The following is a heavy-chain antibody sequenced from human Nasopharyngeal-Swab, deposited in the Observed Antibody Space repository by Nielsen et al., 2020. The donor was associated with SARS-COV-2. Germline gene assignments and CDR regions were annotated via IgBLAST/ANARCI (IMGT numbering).Heavy chain of an antibody. CDR1: GFTFSSYA. CDR2: ISSNGGST. Sequence: GESLKISCAASGFTFSSYAMHLVRQAPGKGLEYVSAISSNGGSTYYANSVKGRFTISRDNAKNSLYLQMNSLRAEDTAVYYCARDQWFSYYDRYAVGYYYYGMDVWGQGTTVTVSS. D-gene: IGHD3-22*01. J-gene: IGHJ6*02. CDR3: ARDQWFSYYDRYAVGYYYYGMDV. V-gene: IGHV3-64*01.